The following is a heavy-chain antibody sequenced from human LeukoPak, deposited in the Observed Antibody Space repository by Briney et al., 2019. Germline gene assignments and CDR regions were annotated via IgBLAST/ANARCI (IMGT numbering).Heavy chain of an antibody. V-gene: IGHV3-30-3*01. J-gene: IGHJ4*02. CDR2: ISYDGSNK. Sequence: GGSLRLSCAASGFTFSSYAMHWARQAPGKGLEWVAVISYDGSNKYYADSVKGRFTISRDNSKNTLYLQMNSLRAEDTAVYYCARDLEVQRWLQPDYWGQGTLVTVSS. CDR1: GFTFSSYA. D-gene: IGHD5-24*01. CDR3: ARDLEVQRWLQPDY.